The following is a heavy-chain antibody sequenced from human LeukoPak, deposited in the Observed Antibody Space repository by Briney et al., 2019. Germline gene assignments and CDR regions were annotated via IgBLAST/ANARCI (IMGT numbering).Heavy chain of an antibody. CDR1: GFTFSSYS. Sequence: PGGSLRLSCAASGFTFSSYSMNWVRQAPGKGLEWVSSISSSSSYIYYADSVKGRSTISRDNAKNSLYLQMNSLRAEDTAVYYCARDLGGWFDPWGQGTLVTVSS. V-gene: IGHV3-21*01. CDR2: ISSSSSYI. J-gene: IGHJ5*02. CDR3: ARDLGGWFDP.